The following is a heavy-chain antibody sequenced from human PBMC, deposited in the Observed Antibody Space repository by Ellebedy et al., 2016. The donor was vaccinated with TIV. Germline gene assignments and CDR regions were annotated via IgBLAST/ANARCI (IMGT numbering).Heavy chain of an antibody. V-gene: IGHV3-23*01. D-gene: IGHD2-2*01. CDR2: ISSSGDST. CDR3: AKDQASSPAADYYYGLDV. Sequence: GGSLRLSXAASGFTFRSYAMNWVRQAPGKGLEWVSTISSSGDSTSYADSVRGRFTISRDNSKNTLYLQMNSLRAEDTAGYYCAKDQASSPAADYYYGLDVWGQGTTVTVSS. J-gene: IGHJ6*02. CDR1: GFTFRSYA.